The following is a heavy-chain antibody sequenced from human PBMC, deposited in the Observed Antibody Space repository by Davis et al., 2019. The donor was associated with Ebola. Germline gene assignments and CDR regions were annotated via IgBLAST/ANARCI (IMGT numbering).Heavy chain of an antibody. CDR1: GASITGSPYY. Sequence: PSETLSPTCTVSGASITGSPYYWGWIRQPPGKGLEWIGSLYYSGGTFYSPSLKSRDTIYVDTSKNQFSLKLSSVTATDTAVYYCAMDYGAPGWFDPWGQGTLVTVSS. J-gene: IGHJ5*02. V-gene: IGHV4-39*01. CDR2: LYYSGGT. CDR3: AMDYGAPGWFDP. D-gene: IGHD4-17*01.